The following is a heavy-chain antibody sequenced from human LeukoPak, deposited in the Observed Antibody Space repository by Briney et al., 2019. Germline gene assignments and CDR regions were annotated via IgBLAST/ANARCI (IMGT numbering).Heavy chain of an antibody. J-gene: IGHJ4*02. CDR1: GYTFTSYG. CDR3: ARVERFGATVDY. Sequence: ASVKVSCKASGYTFTSYGISWVRQAPGQGLEWMGWISAYNGNTNYAQKFQGRVTMTRDTSISTAYMELSRLRSDDTAVYYCARVERFGATVDYWGQGTLVTVSS. CDR2: ISAYNGNT. D-gene: IGHD1-26*01. V-gene: IGHV1-18*01.